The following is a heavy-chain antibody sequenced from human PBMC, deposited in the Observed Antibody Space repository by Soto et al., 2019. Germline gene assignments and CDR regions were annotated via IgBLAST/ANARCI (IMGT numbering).Heavy chain of an antibody. V-gene: IGHV3-9*01. CDR3: VKDESINWYSGHFRH. J-gene: IGHJ1*01. D-gene: IGHD6-13*01. Sequence: EVQLVESGGGLVQPGRSLRLSCAASGFTCDDYAMHWVRQVPGKGLEWVSGINWNSVSIGYGDSVKGRFAISRDNAKNSLHLQMNSLSAEDTAFYYCVKDESINWYSGHFRHWGQGTLVTVSS. CDR1: GFTCDDYA. CDR2: INWNSVSI.